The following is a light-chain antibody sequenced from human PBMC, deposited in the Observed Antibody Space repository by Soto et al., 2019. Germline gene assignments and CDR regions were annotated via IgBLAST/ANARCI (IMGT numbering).Light chain of an antibody. J-gene: IGKJ5*01. CDR1: QSISTW. CDR3: QQYNDSFTYT. V-gene: IGKV1-5*03. CDR2: KAS. Sequence: DIQLTQSPSTLSASVGDRVTITCRASQSISTWLAWYQQKPGTAPKLLIHKASTLESGVPSRFSGSRSGTEFTLTVSSLQPDDFATYYCQQYNDSFTYTFGQGTRLEIX.